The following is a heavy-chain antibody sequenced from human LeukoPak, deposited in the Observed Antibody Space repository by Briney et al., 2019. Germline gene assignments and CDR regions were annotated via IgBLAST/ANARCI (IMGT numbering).Heavy chain of an antibody. J-gene: IGHJ4*02. CDR3: ARANPYDNKGYSPELRY. CDR1: GYSFTSFY. D-gene: IGHD3-10*01. CDR2: SDPNTGAT. Sequence: SVQVSCKTSGYSFTSFYIHWLRQAPGQGFEWIGWSDPNTGATKYEHFQGRVTMTTDTSIRTAYMDLTRLTSDDTAVYYCARANPYDNKGYSPELRYWGQGTLVTVSS. V-gene: IGHV1-2*07.